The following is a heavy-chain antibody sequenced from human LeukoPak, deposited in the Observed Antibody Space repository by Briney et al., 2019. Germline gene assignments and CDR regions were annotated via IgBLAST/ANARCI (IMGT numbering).Heavy chain of an antibody. J-gene: IGHJ4*02. D-gene: IGHD6-6*01. CDR3: ARGYTSSSHFDY. Sequence: ASVKVSCKASGYTFTNYYINCVRQAPGQGLEWMGWISAYNDNTNYAQNLQGRVTMTTDTSTSTAYMELRSLISDDTAVYYCARGYTSSSHFDYWGQGTLVTVSS. CDR1: GYTFTNYY. V-gene: IGHV1-18*04. CDR2: ISAYNDNT.